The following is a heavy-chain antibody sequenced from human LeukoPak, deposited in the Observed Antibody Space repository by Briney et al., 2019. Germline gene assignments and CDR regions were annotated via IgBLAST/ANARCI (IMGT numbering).Heavy chain of an antibody. D-gene: IGHD5-18*01. CDR2: IIPIFGTA. CDR3: ARGDVDLPPQLCSFDY. Sequence: SVKVSCKASGGTFSSYAISSVRQAPGQGLEWMGWIIPIFGTANYAQKFQGRVTITTDESTSTAYMELSSLRSEDTAVYYCARGDVDLPPQLCSFDYWGQGTLVTVSS. V-gene: IGHV1-69*05. J-gene: IGHJ4*02. CDR1: GGTFSSYA.